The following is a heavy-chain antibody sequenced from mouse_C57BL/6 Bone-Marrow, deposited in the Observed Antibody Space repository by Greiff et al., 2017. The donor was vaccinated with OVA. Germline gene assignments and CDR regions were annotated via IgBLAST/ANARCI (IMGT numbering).Heavy chain of an antibody. J-gene: IGHJ1*03. Sequence: EVQLVESGGDLVKPGGSLKLSCAASGFTFSSYGMSWVRQTPDKRLEWVATISSGGSYTYYPDSVKGRFTISRDNAKNTLYLQMSSLKSEDTAMYYCARQGDGYLWYCDVWGTGTTVTVSS. V-gene: IGHV5-6*01. D-gene: IGHD2-3*01. CDR3: ARQGDGYLWYCDV. CDR2: ISSGGSYT. CDR1: GFTFSSYG.